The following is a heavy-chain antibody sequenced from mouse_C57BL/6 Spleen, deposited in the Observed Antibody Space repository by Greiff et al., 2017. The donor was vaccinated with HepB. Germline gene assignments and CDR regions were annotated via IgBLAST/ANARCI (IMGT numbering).Heavy chain of an antibody. J-gene: IGHJ2*01. CDR1: GFTFSSYA. CDR2: ISDGGSYT. Sequence: EVKLMESGGGLVKPGGSLKLSCAASGFTFSSYAMSWVRQTPEKRLEWVATISDGGSYTYYPDNVKGRFTISRDNAKNNLYLQMSHLKSEDTAMYYCAREGVYYSNYLYYFDYWGQGTTLTVSS. CDR3: AREGVYYSNYLYYFDY. V-gene: IGHV5-4*01. D-gene: IGHD2-5*01.